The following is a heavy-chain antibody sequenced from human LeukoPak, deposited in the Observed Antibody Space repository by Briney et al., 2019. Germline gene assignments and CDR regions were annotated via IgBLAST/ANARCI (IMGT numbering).Heavy chain of an antibody. J-gene: IGHJ6*03. D-gene: IGHD3-9*01. CDR3: ARVASNSYYDILTGYYYYYYMDV. CDR2: IKQDGSEK. Sequence: GGSLRLSCAASGFTFSSYWMSWVRQAPGKGLEWVANIKQDGSEKYYVDSVKGRFTISRDNAKNSLYLQMNSLRAEDTAVYYCARVASNSYYDILTGYYYYYYMDVWGKGTTVTVSS. V-gene: IGHV3-7*01. CDR1: GFTFSSYW.